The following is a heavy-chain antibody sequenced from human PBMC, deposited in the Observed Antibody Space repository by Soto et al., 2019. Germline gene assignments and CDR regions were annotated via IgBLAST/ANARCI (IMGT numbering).Heavy chain of an antibody. D-gene: IGHD3-22*01. V-gene: IGHV3-23*01. CDR3: ASRPRYYYDSSGSDL. Sequence: EVQLLESGGGLVQPGGSLRLSCAASGFTFSSYAMSWVRQAPGKGLEWVSAISGSGGSTYYADSVKGRFTISRDNSKITLYLQMTSLRAEDTAVYYCASRPRYYYDSSGSDLWGQGTLVTVSS. CDR2: ISGSGGST. J-gene: IGHJ5*02. CDR1: GFTFSSYA.